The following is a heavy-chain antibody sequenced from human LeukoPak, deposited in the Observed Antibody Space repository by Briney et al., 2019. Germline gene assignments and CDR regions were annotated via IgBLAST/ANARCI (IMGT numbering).Heavy chain of an antibody. Sequence: GGSLRLSCAASGLTFSSYGMSWVRQAPGEGLEWVSAITGSGGSTYHADSVKGRFTISRDNSKNTLYLQMSSLRVEDTAVYYCAKGSTISRPYYFDFWGQGTLVTVSS. V-gene: IGHV3-23*01. J-gene: IGHJ4*02. CDR3: AKGSTISRPYYFDF. CDR1: GLTFSSYG. CDR2: ITGSGGST. D-gene: IGHD5-24*01.